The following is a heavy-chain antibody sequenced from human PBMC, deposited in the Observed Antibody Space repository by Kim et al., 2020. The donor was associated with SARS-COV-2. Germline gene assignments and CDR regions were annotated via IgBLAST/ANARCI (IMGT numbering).Heavy chain of an antibody. D-gene: IGHD2-15*01. J-gene: IGHJ6*02. CDR1: GYTFTSYG. V-gene: IGHV1-18*04. Sequence: ASVKVSCKASGYTFTSYGISWVRQAPGQGLEWMGWISAYNGNTNYAQKLQGRVTMTTDTSTSKAYMELRSLRSDDTAVYYCARDRARYCSGGSCYYGMDVWGQGTTVTVSS. CDR3: ARDRARYCSGGSCYYGMDV. CDR2: ISAYNGNT.